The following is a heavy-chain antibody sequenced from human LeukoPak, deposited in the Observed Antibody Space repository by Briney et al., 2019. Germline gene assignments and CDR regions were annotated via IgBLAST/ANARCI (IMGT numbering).Heavy chain of an antibody. D-gene: IGHD3-10*01. CDR3: AKGSVLLWFGESDGEDYYYMDV. CDR1: GFTFSSYW. J-gene: IGHJ6*03. Sequence: PGGSLRLSCAASGFTFSSYWMGWVRQAPGKGLEWVANIKEDGSEKYYVDSVKGRFTISRDNAKNSLYLQMNSLRAEDTAVYYCAKGSVLLWFGESDGEDYYYMDVWGRGTTVTISS. V-gene: IGHV3-7*03. CDR2: IKEDGSEK.